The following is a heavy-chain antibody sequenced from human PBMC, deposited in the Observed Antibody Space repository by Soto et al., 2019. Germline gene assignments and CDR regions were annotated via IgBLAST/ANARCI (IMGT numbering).Heavy chain of an antibody. D-gene: IGHD3-3*01. CDR1: GFTFDDYG. Sequence: EVRLVESGGGVVRPGGSLRLSCAVSGFTFDDYGMSWVRQVPGKGLEWVCGYNSNEGSSRYADSVKGRFTISRDNAKKSLYLQMNGLRAEDTAFYYCARGETIFDYWGQGTLVTVSS. V-gene: IGHV3-20*04. CDR2: YNSNEGSS. CDR3: ARGETIFDY. J-gene: IGHJ4*02.